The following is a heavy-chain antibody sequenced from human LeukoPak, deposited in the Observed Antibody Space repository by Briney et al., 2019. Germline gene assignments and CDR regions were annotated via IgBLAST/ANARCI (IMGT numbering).Heavy chain of an antibody. D-gene: IGHD5-12*01. CDR3: ARGGSSHFDN. Sequence: PGGSLRLSCAASGFTFRTYWMNWVRQAPGKGLECVANMNHDGSENCYVDSVKGRFTISRDNAKNALYLQMNSLRAEDTAVYYCARGGSSHFDNWGQGTLVTVSS. CDR1: GFTFRTYW. CDR2: MNHDGSEN. V-gene: IGHV3-7*04. J-gene: IGHJ4*02.